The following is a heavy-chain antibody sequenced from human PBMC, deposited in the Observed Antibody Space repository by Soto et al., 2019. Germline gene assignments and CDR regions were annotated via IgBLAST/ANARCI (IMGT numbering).Heavy chain of an antibody. CDR2: ISAYNGNT. J-gene: IGHJ5*02. CDR3: ARSAKKFNYGDYPNWFDP. CDR1: GYTFTSYG. Sequence: GASVKVSCKASGYTFTSYGISWVRQAPGQGLEWMGWISAYNGNTNYAQKLQGRVTMTTDTSTSTAYMELRSLRSDDTAVYYCARSAKKFNYGDYPNWFDPWGQGTLLTVSS. D-gene: IGHD4-17*01. V-gene: IGHV1-18*01.